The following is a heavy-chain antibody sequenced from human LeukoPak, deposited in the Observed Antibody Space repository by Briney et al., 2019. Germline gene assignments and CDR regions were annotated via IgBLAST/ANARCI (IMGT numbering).Heavy chain of an antibody. CDR1: GYSFTTHW. CDR2: IYPDDSDT. CDR3: ASATGRYSYFDY. V-gene: IGHV5-51*01. J-gene: IGHJ4*02. D-gene: IGHD1-26*01. Sequence: GESLKISCKASGYSFTTHWIGWVRQMPGKGLEWMGIIYPDDSDTKYSPSFQGQVTISADKSITTSFLQWSSLKASDTAMHYCASATGRYSYFDYWGQGTLVTVSS.